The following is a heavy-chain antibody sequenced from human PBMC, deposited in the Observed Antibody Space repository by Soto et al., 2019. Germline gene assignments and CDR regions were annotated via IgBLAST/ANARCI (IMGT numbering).Heavy chain of an antibody. Sequence: PSETLSLTCTVSGGSVSSGSYYWSWIRQPPGKGLEWIGNIYYSGSTNYNPSLKSRVTISVDTSKNQFSLKLSSVTAADTAVYYCARHLRSTVTNQAFDIWGQGTMVTVSS. J-gene: IGHJ3*02. D-gene: IGHD4-17*01. CDR2: IYYSGST. V-gene: IGHV4-61*01. CDR1: GGSVSSGSYY. CDR3: ARHLRSTVTNQAFDI.